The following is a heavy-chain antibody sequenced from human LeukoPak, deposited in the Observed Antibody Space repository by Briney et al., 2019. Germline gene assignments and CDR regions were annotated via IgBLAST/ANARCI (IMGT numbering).Heavy chain of an antibody. CDR2: IYYSGTT. CDR3: ARDVTGGSYFDY. V-gene: IGHV4-31*03. CDR1: GPPISSGGYY. D-gene: IGHD1-26*01. Sequence: PSETLSLTCTVSGPPISSGGYYWSWIRQYPGKGLEWIVYIYYSGTTYYNPSLKSGVTMSVDTSKNQFSLKLMSVTAADTAVYYCARDVTGGSYFDYWGQGTLVTVSS. J-gene: IGHJ4*02.